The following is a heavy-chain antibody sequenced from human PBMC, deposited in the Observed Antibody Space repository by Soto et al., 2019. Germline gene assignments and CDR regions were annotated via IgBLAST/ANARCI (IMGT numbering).Heavy chain of an antibody. J-gene: IGHJ4*02. CDR2: IYHSGST. CDR1: GGSISSGGYS. D-gene: IGHD5-18*01. V-gene: IGHV4-30-2*01. CDR3: AREAKTSGYSHFDY. Sequence: SETLSLTCAVSGGSISSGGYSWSWIRQPPGKGLEWIGYIYHSGSTYYNPSLKSRVTISVDRSKNQFSLKLSSVTAADTAVYYCAREAKTSGYSHFDYWGQGTLVTVSS.